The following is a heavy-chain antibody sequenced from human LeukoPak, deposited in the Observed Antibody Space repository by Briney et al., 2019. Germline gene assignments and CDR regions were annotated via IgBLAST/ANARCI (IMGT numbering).Heavy chain of an antibody. J-gene: IGHJ5*02. V-gene: IGHV1-2*02. Sequence: ASVKLSCMTSGYTFTGYYMHWVRQAPGQGLEWMGWINPNSGATNYAQKFQGRVTMTRDTSISTAYMVLSRLGSDDTAVYYCARERDSSGYYPLDLWGQGTLVTVSS. CDR1: GYTFTGYY. D-gene: IGHD3-22*01. CDR3: ARERDSSGYYPLDL. CDR2: INPNSGAT.